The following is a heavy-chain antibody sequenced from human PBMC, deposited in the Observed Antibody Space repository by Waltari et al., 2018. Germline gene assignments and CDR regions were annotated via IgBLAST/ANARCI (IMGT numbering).Heavy chain of an antibody. J-gene: IGHJ6*02. V-gene: IGHV3-21*01. CDR1: GFTFSSYS. CDR2: ISSSSSYI. D-gene: IGHD6-19*01. CDR3: ARVSSSGWDYYYYGMDV. Sequence: EVQLVESGGGLVKPGGSLRLSCAASGFTFSSYSMNWVRQAPGKGLEWVSSISSSSSYIYYADSVKGRFTIARDNAKNSLYLQMNSLRAEDTAVYYCARVSSSGWDYYYYGMDVWGQGTTVIVSS.